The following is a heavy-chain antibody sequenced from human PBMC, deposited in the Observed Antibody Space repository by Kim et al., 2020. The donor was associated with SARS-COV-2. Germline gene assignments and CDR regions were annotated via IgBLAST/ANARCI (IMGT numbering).Heavy chain of an antibody. Sequence: GGSLRLSCVTSGFTFGTYAMSWVRQAPEKGLEWVSGISSSGGSTYYADSVKGRFTISRDSSKNTLYLQMVSLRVDDTALYYCARTRSCSSTGCYVDYWG. J-gene: IGHJ4*01. D-gene: IGHD2-2*01. CDR2: ISSSGGST. CDR1: GFTFGTYA. V-gene: IGHV3-23*01. CDR3: ARTRSCSSTGCYVDY.